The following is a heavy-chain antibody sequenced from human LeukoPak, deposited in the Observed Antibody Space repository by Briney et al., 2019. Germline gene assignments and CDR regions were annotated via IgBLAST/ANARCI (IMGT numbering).Heavy chain of an antibody. J-gene: IGHJ4*02. CDR3: SKWKAIVLVPAARGPIDY. CDR2: IKQDGNEK. Sequence: PGGSLRLSCAASGFRFNTYWMSWVRQAPGKGLEWVANIKQDGNEKYYADSVKGRFTISRDNGKNSLDLQMNSLRADDTAVYYCSKWKAIVLVPAARGPIDYWGQGTLVTVSS. D-gene: IGHD2-2*01. V-gene: IGHV3-7*01. CDR1: GFRFNTYW.